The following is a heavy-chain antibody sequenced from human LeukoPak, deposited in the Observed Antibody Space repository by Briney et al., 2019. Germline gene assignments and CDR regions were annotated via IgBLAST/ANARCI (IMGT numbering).Heavy chain of an antibody. CDR3: AKEDYYGSGSYLGY. J-gene: IGHJ4*02. D-gene: IGHD3-10*01. V-gene: IGHV3-30*18. CDR2: ISYDGSNE. Sequence: GSLRLSCAASGFTFSSYGMHWVRQAPGRGLEWVAVISYDGSNEYYADSVKGRFTISRDNSKNTVYMQMNSLRVEDTAVYHCAKEDYYGSGSYLGYWGQGTPVTVSS. CDR1: GFTFSSYG.